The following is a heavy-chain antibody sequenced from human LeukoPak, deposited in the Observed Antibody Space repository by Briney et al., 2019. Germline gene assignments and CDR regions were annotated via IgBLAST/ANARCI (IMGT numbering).Heavy chain of an antibody. CDR2: ISGSGGST. Sequence: PGGSLRLSCAASGFTFSSYAMSWVRQAPGKGLEWVSAISGSGGSTYYADSVKGRFTISRDNSRNTLYLQMNSLGAEDTAVYYCAKVAVAGILKYFQHWGQGTLVTVSS. D-gene: IGHD6-19*01. CDR3: AKVAVAGILKYFQH. J-gene: IGHJ1*01. V-gene: IGHV3-23*01. CDR1: GFTFSSYA.